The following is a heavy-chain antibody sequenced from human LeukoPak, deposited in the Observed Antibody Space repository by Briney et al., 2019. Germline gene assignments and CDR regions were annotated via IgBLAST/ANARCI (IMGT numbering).Heavy chain of an antibody. CDR2: INSDVSTT. Sequence: GGSLRLSCAASGFTSSAYLMHWVRQVPGKGLVWVSRINSDVSTTNYADSVKGRFTISRDNAENTIYLQMNSLRAEDTAVYYCARYGRYRAFDIWGPGTVVTVSS. J-gene: IGHJ3*02. D-gene: IGHD1-26*01. CDR3: ARYGRYRAFDI. V-gene: IGHV3-74*01. CDR1: GFTSSAYL.